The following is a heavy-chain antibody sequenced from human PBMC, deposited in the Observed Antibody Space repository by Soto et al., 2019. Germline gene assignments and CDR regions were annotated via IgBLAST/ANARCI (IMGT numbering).Heavy chain of an antibody. D-gene: IGHD2-15*01. CDR1: GYTFTSYY. J-gene: IGHJ6*02. CDR2: INPSGGSK. CDR3: ARDYVVVVAATSHYYGMDV. Sequence: GASVKVSCKASGYTFTSYYMHWVRQAPGQGLEWMGIINPSGGSKSYAQKFQGRVTMTRDTSTSTVYMELSSLRSEDTAVYYCARDYVVVVAATSHYYGMDVWGQGTTVTVSS. V-gene: IGHV1-46*01.